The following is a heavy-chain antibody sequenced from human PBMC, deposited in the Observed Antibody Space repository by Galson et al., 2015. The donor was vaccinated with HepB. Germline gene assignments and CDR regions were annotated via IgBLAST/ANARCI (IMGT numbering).Heavy chain of an antibody. CDR3: ASSGYYSAMAFDY. V-gene: IGHV3-48*03. CDR2: ISSSGSTI. Sequence: SLRLSCAASGFTFSSYEMNWVRQAPGKGLEWVSYISSSGSTIYYADSVKGRFTISRDNSKNTLYLQMNSLRAEDTAVYYCASSGYYSAMAFDYWGQGTLVTVSS. CDR1: GFTFSSYE. D-gene: IGHD3-22*01. J-gene: IGHJ4*02.